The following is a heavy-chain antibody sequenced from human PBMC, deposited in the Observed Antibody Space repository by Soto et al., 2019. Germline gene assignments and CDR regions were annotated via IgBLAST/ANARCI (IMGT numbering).Heavy chain of an antibody. CDR3: VRHAGGRYNWFDP. D-gene: IGHD6-19*01. J-gene: IGHJ5*02. Sequence: PSFQGHVTISADKSISTAYLQWSSLKASDTAMYYCVRHAGGRYNWFDPWGQGTLVTVSS. V-gene: IGHV5-10-1*01.